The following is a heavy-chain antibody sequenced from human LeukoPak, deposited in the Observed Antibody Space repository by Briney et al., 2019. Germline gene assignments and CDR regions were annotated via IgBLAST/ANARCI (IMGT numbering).Heavy chain of an antibody. Sequence: SETLSLTCAVSGGSISNYYWTWIRQPPGKGLEWLGFIYNAATTNYNPSLRSRVTISVDTSKNQFSLRLSSVTAADSAIYYCARVTTAWYVIGYWGQGALVTVSS. CDR1: GGSISNYY. CDR2: IYNAATT. V-gene: IGHV4-4*08. J-gene: IGHJ4*02. CDR3: ARVTTAWYVIGY. D-gene: IGHD6-13*01.